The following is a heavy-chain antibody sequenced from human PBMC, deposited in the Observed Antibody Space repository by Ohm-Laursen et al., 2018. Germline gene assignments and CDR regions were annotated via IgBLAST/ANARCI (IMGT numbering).Heavy chain of an antibody. Sequence: SLRLSCAASGFTFSTYWMNWFRQAPGKGLEWLSYISSSHDTIYYADSVKGRFTISRDNAKNSLFLQLNSLRADDTAVYYCARAKYSSGWFTTGFDSWGQGTLVTVSS. CDR1: GFTFSTYW. J-gene: IGHJ5*01. CDR3: ARAKYSSGWFTTGFDS. D-gene: IGHD6-19*01. V-gene: IGHV3-48*04. CDR2: ISSSHDTI.